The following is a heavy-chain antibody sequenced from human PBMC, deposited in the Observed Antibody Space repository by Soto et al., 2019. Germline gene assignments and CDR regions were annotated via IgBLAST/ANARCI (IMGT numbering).Heavy chain of an antibody. CDR2: IIPVFGTA. CDR3: ARGREKARHYFDY. Sequence: QVQLVQSGAEVKKPGSSVKVSCKASGGIFSNYAISWVRQAPGQGLEWMGGIIPVFGTANYAQKFQGRVTIIADESTNTAYMEVSSLRSEDTAVYYCARGREKARHYFDYWGQGTLVTVSS. J-gene: IGHJ4*02. V-gene: IGHV1-69*01. D-gene: IGHD1-26*01. CDR1: GGIFSNYA.